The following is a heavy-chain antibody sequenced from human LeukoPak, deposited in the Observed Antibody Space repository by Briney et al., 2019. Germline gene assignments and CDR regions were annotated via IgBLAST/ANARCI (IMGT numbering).Heavy chain of an antibody. CDR3: ARSEFGYDNYFDY. CDR1: GFTFSDYY. CDR2: VSSSGSTI. D-gene: IGHD2-2*01. J-gene: IGHJ4*02. V-gene: IGHV3-11*01. Sequence: PGGSLRLSCAASGFTFSDYYMSWIRQAPGKGLEWVSYVSSSGSTIYYADSVKGRFTISRDNAKNSLYLQMNSLRAEDTAVYYCARSEFGYDNYFDYWGQGTLVTVSS.